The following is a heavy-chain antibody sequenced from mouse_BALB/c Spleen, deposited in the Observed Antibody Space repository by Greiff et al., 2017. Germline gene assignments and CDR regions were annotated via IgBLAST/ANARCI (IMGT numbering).Heavy chain of an antibody. CDR3: ARTYDYEGDYYAMDD. CDR1: GYSFTGYF. J-gene: IGHJ4*01. Sequence: VQLQQSGPELVKPGASVKISCKASGYSFTGYFMNWVMQSHGKSLEWIGRINPYNGDTFYNQKFKGKATLTVDKSSSTAHMELRSLASEDSAVYYCARTYDYEGDYYAMDDWGQGTSVTVSS. CDR2: INPYNGDT. V-gene: IGHV1-20*02. D-gene: IGHD2-4*01.